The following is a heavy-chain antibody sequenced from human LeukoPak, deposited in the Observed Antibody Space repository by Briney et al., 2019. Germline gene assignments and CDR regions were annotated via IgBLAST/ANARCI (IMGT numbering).Heavy chain of an antibody. CDR1: GDSISSSSYY. D-gene: IGHD2-2*01. V-gene: IGHV4-39*01. Sequence: SETLSLTCTVTGDSISSSSYYWAWIRQPPGKGLEWIGNIHNTGITYYNPSLKSRVAISVDTSKNQFSLKLSSVTAADTSVYCCARHSRIGYCDTTSCIFNWFDPWGRGTLVTVSS. CDR2: IHNTGIT. J-gene: IGHJ5*02. CDR3: ARHSRIGYCDTTSCIFNWFDP.